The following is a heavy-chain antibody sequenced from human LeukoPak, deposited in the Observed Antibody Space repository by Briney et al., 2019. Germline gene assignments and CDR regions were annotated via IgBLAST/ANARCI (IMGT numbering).Heavy chain of an antibody. J-gene: IGHJ4*02. V-gene: IGHV3-23*01. Sequence: GGSLRLSCVASTFTFNYYAINWVRQAPGKGLEWVSAIRGSRGITYYADSVRGRFTISRDNAKNSLYLQMNSLRAEDTAVYYCARVPYCSSTSCPRDYWGQGTLVTVSS. CDR2: IRGSRGIT. CDR3: ARVPYCSSTSCPRDY. CDR1: TFTFNYYA. D-gene: IGHD2-2*01.